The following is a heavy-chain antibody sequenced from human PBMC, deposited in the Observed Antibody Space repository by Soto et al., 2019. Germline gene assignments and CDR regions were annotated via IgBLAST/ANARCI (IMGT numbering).Heavy chain of an antibody. D-gene: IGHD6-19*01. CDR3: ARPLVAPVAGTSDYGMDV. J-gene: IGHJ6*02. CDR2: IWYDGNTK. CDR1: GFTFNIYG. Sequence: QPGGSLRLSCTASGFTFNIYGFNLVRQSPGKGLEWVAFIWYDGNTKYYADSVKGRFTIYRDNLRSTVYLQMNSLTAEDTAVYYCARPLVAPVAGTSDYGMDVWGQGTPVTVSS. V-gene: IGHV3-33*01.